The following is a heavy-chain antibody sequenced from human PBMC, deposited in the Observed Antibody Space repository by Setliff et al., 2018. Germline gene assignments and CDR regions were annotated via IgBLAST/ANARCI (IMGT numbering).Heavy chain of an antibody. CDR2: ISYDGSNK. V-gene: IGHV3-30*03. J-gene: IGHJ6*04. CDR1: GFTFSSYG. CDR3: ARAKMEESGKAQAGMDV. D-gene: IGHD6-13*01. Sequence: GGSLRLSCAASGFTFSSYGMHWVRQAPGKGLEWVAVISYDGSNKYYVDSVKGRFTISRDNAKNTLHLQMDSLRAEDTAVYYCARAKMEESGKAQAGMDVWGKGTTVTVSS.